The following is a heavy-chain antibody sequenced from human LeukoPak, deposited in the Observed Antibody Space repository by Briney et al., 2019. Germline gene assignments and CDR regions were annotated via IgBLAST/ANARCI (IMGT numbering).Heavy chain of an antibody. Sequence: ASVKVSCKASGYTFTSYGISWVRQAPGQGLEWMGWIGAYNGNTNYAQKLQARVTMTTDTSTSTAYMELRSLRSDDTAVYYCARVWEWLSAKTYYYYYMDVWGKGTTVTVSS. CDR3: ARVWEWLSAKTYYYYYMDV. CDR1: GYTFTSYG. D-gene: IGHD3-3*01. V-gene: IGHV1-18*01. CDR2: IGAYNGNT. J-gene: IGHJ6*03.